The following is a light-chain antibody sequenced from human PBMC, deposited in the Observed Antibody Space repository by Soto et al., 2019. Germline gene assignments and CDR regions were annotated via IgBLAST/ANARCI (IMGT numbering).Light chain of an antibody. CDR1: SYNNGSNT. V-gene: IGLV1-44*01. Sequence: QSVLTQPPSASGTPGQRVTISCSGSSYNNGSNTVNWYQQLPGTAPKLLIYSNNQRPSGVPDRFSGSKSGTSASLAISGLQSEDEADYYCAAWDDSLNGLYVSGTGTKLTVL. J-gene: IGLJ1*01. CDR3: AAWDDSLNGLYV. CDR2: SNN.